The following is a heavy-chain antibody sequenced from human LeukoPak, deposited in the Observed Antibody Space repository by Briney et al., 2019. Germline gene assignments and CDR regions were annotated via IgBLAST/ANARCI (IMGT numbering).Heavy chain of an antibody. V-gene: IGHV3-30-3*01. CDR3: ARDRAFGVVTPGAFDI. D-gene: IGHD3-3*01. CDR1: GFTFSSYA. CDR2: ISYDGSNK. J-gene: IGHJ3*02. Sequence: GGSLRLSCAASGFTFSSYAMHWVRQAPGKGLEWVAVISYDGSNKYYADSVKGRFTISRDNSKNTLYLQMNSLRAEDTAVYYCARDRAFGVVTPGAFDIWGQGTMVTVSS.